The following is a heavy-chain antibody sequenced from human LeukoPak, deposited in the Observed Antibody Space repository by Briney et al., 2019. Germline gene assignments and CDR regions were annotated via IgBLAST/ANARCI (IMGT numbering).Heavy chain of an antibody. D-gene: IGHD3/OR15-3a*01. Sequence: GASVKVSCTASGYTFTGYYMHWVRQAPGQGLEWMGWINPNSGGTNCAQKFQGRVTMTRDTSISTAYMELSRLRSDDTAVYYCAREDEGTVDYWGQGTLVTVSS. CDR3: AREDEGTVDY. CDR1: GYTFTGYY. J-gene: IGHJ4*02. CDR2: INPNSGGT. V-gene: IGHV1-2*02.